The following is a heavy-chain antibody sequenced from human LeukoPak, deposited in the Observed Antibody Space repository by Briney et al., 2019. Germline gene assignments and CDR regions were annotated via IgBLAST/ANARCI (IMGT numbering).Heavy chain of an antibody. Sequence: ASVKVPCKVSGYTLTELSIHWVRQAPGKGLEWMGRFDPEDGETIYAQKFQGGVTMTEDTSTDTAYMELSSLRSEDTAVYYCATEGAYYDSSGYSDYWGQGTLVTVSS. CDR1: GYTLTELS. CDR3: ATEGAYYDSSGYSDY. V-gene: IGHV1-24*01. D-gene: IGHD3-22*01. J-gene: IGHJ4*02. CDR2: FDPEDGET.